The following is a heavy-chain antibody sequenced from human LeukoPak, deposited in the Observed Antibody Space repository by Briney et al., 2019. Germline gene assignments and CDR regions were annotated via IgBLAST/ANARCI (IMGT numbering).Heavy chain of an antibody. J-gene: IGHJ4*02. CDR2: ISSSSSYI. V-gene: IGHV3-21*01. Sequence: GGSLRLSCAASGFTFSSYSMNWVRQAPGKGLEWVSSISSSSSYIYYADSVKDRFTISRDNAENSLYLQMDSLRAEDTAVYYCARDSTDFDCWGQGTLVTVSS. CDR3: ARDSTDFDC. CDR1: GFTFSSYS.